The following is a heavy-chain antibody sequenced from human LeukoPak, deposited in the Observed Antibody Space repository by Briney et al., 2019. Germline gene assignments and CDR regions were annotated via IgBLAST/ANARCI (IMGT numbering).Heavy chain of an antibody. CDR2: INQDESEK. D-gene: IGHD1-26*01. J-gene: IGHJ4*02. CDR3: ASVSSYYTLGTYVY. V-gene: IGHV3-7*05. Sequence: GGSLRLSCAASGFTFSSYWMTWVRQAPGKGLEWVANINQDESEKSYVDSVKGRFTISRDNAKNSLNLQMTSLRAEDTAVYYCASVSSYYTLGTYVYWGQGTLVTVSS. CDR1: GFTFSSYW.